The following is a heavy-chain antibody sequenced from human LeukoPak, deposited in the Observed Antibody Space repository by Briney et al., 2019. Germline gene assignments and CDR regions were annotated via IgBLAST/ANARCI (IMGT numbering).Heavy chain of an antibody. CDR1: GYTFSDYY. J-gene: IGHJ3*02. Sequence: ASVKVSCKTSGYTFSDYYIHWIRQAPGQGLEWMGWISTYNGNTNYAQKLQGRVTMTTDTSTSTAYMELRSLRSDDTAVYYCARDRLGYCSGGSCYAETAFDIWGQGTMVTVSP. D-gene: IGHD2-15*01. CDR3: ARDRLGYCSGGSCYAETAFDI. V-gene: IGHV1-18*04. CDR2: ISTYNGNT.